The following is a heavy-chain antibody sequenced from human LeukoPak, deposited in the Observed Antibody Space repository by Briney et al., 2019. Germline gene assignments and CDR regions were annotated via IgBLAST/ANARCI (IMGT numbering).Heavy chain of an antibody. V-gene: IGHV4-59*02. Sequence: SETPSLTCSVSGDSVSSYYWSWIRQPPGKGLEWIGYIYYSGSTNYNPSLKSRVTISVDTSKNQFSLKLSSVTAADTAVYYCARDYYGRFDPWGQGTLVTVSS. CDR3: ARDYYGRFDP. D-gene: IGHD3-10*01. J-gene: IGHJ5*02. CDR1: GDSVSSYY. CDR2: IYYSGST.